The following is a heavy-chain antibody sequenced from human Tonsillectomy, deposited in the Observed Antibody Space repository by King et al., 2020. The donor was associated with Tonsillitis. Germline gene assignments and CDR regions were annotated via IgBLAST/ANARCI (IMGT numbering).Heavy chain of an antibody. D-gene: IGHD4-17*01. CDR3: AKTVDYGDYGGWYFDL. Sequence: VQLVESGGDLVQPGGSLRLSCAASGFTFSSYAMSWVRQAPGKGLEWVSVISGRGGSIYYADSVKGRFTISRDNSKNTLFLQMNSLRAEYTAVYYCAKTVDYGDYGGWYFDLWGRGTLVTVSS. V-gene: IGHV3-23*04. J-gene: IGHJ2*01. CDR1: GFTFSSYA. CDR2: ISGRGGSI.